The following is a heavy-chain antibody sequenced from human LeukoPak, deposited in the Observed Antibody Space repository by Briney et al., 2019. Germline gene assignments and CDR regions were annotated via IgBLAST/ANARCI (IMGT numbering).Heavy chain of an antibody. Sequence: GGSLRLSCAASGITFSSYGMHWVRQAPGKGLEWVAFIRYDGSNKYYADSVKGRFTISRDNSKNTLYLQMNSLRDEDTAVYYCAPEGPPYSSGCAKFDCSGQGTPVTVTS. V-gene: IGHV3-30*02. CDR3: APEGPPYSSGCAKFDC. D-gene: IGHD6-19*01. J-gene: IGHJ4*02. CDR2: IRYDGSNK. CDR1: GITFSSYG.